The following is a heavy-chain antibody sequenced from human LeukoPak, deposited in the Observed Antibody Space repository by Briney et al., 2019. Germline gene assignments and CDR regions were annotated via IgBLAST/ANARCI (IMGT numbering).Heavy chain of an antibody. V-gene: IGHV4-38-2*02. D-gene: IGHD2-2*01. J-gene: IGHJ4*02. CDR1: GYSISSGYY. CDR3: ARLSSSEGYY. CDR2: IYHSGST. Sequence: PSETLSLTCTVSGYSISSGYYWGWIRQPPGKGLEWIGSIYHSGSTYYNPSLKSRVTISVGTSKNQFPLKLSSVTAADTAVYYCARLSSSEGYYWGQGTLVTVSS.